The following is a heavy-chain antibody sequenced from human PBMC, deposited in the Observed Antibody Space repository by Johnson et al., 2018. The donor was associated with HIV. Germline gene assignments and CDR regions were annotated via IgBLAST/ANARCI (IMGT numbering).Heavy chain of an antibody. CDR1: GFTFSDYY. D-gene: IGHD3-22*01. CDR3: ARDRGYWDAFDI. V-gene: IGHV3-11*04. Sequence: VQLVESGGGLVKPGGSLRLSCAASGFTFSDYYMSWIRQTPGKGLEWVSYISSSGTTVYNEDSVKGRFSISRDNAKQSLYLQMNSLRAEDTAVYYCARDRGYWDAFDIWGQGTMVTVSS. J-gene: IGHJ3*02. CDR2: ISSSGTTV.